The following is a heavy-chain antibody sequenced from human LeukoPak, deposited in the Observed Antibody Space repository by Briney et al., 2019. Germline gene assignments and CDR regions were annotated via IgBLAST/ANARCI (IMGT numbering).Heavy chain of an antibody. CDR2: IYWDDDK. CDR1: GFSLSTSGVG. D-gene: IGHD2-21*02. J-gene: IGHJ4*02. V-gene: IGHV2-5*02. Sequence: SGPTLVNPTQTLTLTCTFSGFSLSTSGVGVGWIRQPPGKDLQWLALIYWDDDKRYSPSLKSRLTITKDTSKNQVVLTMTNMDPVDTATYYCAHSAYCGGDCYSEYFDYWGQGTLVTVSS. CDR3: AHSAYCGGDCYSEYFDY.